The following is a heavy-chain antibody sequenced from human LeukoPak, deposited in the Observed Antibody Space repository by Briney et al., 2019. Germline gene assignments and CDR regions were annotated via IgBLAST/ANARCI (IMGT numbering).Heavy chain of an antibody. CDR1: GFTVSSNY. Sequence: GGSLRLSCAASGFTVSSNYMSWVRQAPGKGLEWVSVIYSSGSTYYADSVKGRFTISRDNSKNTLYLQMNSLRAEDTAVYYCARSTLPGYSSSWASQKVFYYFDYWGQGTLVTVSS. V-gene: IGHV3-66*01. J-gene: IGHJ4*02. D-gene: IGHD6-13*01. CDR2: IYSSGST. CDR3: ARSTLPGYSSSWASQKVFYYFDY.